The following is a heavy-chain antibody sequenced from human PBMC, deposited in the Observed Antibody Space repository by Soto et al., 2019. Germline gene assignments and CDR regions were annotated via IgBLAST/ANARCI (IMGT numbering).Heavy chain of an antibody. CDR3: VKALRFHRTNWFDP. CDR2: ISSNGGST. V-gene: IGHV3-64D*06. D-gene: IGHD3-3*01. J-gene: IGHJ5*02. CDR1: GFTFSSYA. Sequence: GGSLRLSCSASGFTFSSYAMHWVRQAPGKGLEYVSAISSNGGSTYFADSVKGRFTISRDNSKNTLYLQMSSLRAEDTAVYYCVKALRFHRTNWFDPWGQGTLVTVSS.